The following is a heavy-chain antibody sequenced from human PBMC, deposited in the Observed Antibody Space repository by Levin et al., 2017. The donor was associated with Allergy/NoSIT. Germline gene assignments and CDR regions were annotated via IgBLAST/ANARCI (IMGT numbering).Heavy chain of an antibody. D-gene: IGHD2-21*01. Sequence: SETLSLTCAVYGGSFTGYYWTWIRQPPGKGLEWIGESRHDGNTNYNPSLKSRVSISVDTSKDQFSLKLSSMTAADTAVYYCARGGGPYCGGECHTEYWGQGILVTVSS. V-gene: IGHV4-34*01. CDR2: SRHDGNT. CDR3: ARGGGPYCGGECHTEY. J-gene: IGHJ4*02. CDR1: GGSFTGYY.